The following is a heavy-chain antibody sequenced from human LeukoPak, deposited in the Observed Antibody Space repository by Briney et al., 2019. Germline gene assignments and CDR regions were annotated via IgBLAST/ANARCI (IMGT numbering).Heavy chain of an antibody. D-gene: IGHD3-22*01. V-gene: IGHV4-38-2*01. CDR1: GYSISSDNY. J-gene: IGHJ4*02. CDR2: IYHSGST. CDR3: ARAPRDSSSSNYMRRFDY. Sequence: SETLSLNCAVSGYSISSDNYWVWIRQPPGQGLEWTGGIYHSGSTYYNPSLKSRVTMSVDTSKNQFSLKLSSVTAADTAVYYCARAPRDSSSSNYMRRFDYWGQGTLVTVSS.